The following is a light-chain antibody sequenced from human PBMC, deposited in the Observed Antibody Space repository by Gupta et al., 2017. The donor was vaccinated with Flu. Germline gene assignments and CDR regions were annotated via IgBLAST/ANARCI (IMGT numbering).Light chain of an antibody. V-gene: IGLV2-14*01. CDR1: SSDVGAYDY. CDR2: EVI. CDR3: SSYTSGTLLAV. J-gene: IGLJ1*01. Sequence: QSALTQPASVSGSPGQSIAISCTGTSSDVGAYDYVSWYQQHPGKAPKLMIYEVINRPSGVSNRFSGSKSGNTASLTISGLQAEDEADYYCSSYTSGTLLAVFGTGTKVTVL.